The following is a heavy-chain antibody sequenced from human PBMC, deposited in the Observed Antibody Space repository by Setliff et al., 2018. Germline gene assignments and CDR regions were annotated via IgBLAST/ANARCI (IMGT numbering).Heavy chain of an antibody. V-gene: IGHV4-38-2*02. CDR3: AGGRRYDYGWDFDY. J-gene: IGHJ4*02. Sequence: SETLSLTCTVSGYSISIGHYWGWIRQPPGKGLEWIGSISHSGSTYYNPSLRSRVTISLDTSKNQFSPKLTSVTAADTAVYYCAGGRRYDYGWDFDYWGQGTLVTVSS. CDR2: ISHSGST. D-gene: IGHD4-17*01. CDR1: GYSISIGHY.